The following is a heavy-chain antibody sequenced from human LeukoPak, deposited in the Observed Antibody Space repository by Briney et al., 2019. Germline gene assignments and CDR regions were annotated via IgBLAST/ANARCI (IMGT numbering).Heavy chain of an antibody. V-gene: IGHV3-30-3*01. CDR3: ARDAEGPLDY. J-gene: IGHJ4*02. CDR2: ISYDGSNK. CDR1: GFTFSSYA. Sequence: GGSLRLSCAASGFTFSSYAMHWVRQAPGKGLEWVAVISYDGSNKYYADSVKGRFTISRDNSKNTLYLQMNSLRAEDTAVYYCARDAEGPLDYWGQGTLVTVSS.